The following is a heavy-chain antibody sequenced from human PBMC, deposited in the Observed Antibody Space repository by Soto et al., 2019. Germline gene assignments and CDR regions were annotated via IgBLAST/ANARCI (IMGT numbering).Heavy chain of an antibody. D-gene: IGHD4-17*01. V-gene: IGHV4-59*08. CDR2: IYYSGST. Sequence: QVQLQESGPGLVKPSETLSLTCTVSGGSISSYYWSWIRQPPGKGLEWIGYIYYSGSTNYNPSLKSRVTISVDTSKHQLSLKLSSVAAADTSVYYCARRYGGTLDSWGQGTLVTVSS. CDR3: ARRYGGTLDS. J-gene: IGHJ4*02. CDR1: GGSISSYY.